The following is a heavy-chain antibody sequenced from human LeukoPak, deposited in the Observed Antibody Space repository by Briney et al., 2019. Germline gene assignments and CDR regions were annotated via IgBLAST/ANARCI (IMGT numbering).Heavy chain of an antibody. CDR2: IIPIFGTP. Sequence: SVKVSCTASGGTFSSYAISWVRQAPGQGLEWMGGIIPIFGTPNYAQKFQGRVTITADESTSTAYMELSSLRSEDTAVYYCARGWLAETTVVTPYNYWGQGTLVTVSS. CDR1: GGTFSSYA. CDR3: ARGWLAETTVVTPYNY. J-gene: IGHJ4*02. V-gene: IGHV1-69*13. D-gene: IGHD4-23*01.